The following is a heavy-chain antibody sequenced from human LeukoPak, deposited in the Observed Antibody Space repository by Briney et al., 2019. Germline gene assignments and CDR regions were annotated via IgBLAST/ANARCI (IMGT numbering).Heavy chain of an antibody. V-gene: IGHV4-4*07. CDR1: GGSISSYY. D-gene: IGHD6-25*01. CDR3: ARSVRTGIAAPRYYFDY. Sequence: SSETLSLTCTVSGGSISSYYWSWIRQPAGKGLEWIGRIYTSGSTNYNPSLKSRVTMSVDTSKNQFSLKLSSVTAADTAVYYCARSVRTGIAAPRYYFDYWGQGTLVTVSS. J-gene: IGHJ4*02. CDR2: IYTSGST.